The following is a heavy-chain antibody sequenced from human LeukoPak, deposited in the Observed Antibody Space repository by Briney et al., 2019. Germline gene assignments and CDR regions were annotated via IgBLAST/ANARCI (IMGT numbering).Heavy chain of an antibody. D-gene: IGHD2-2*01. J-gene: IGHJ4*02. CDR1: GFTVSSNY. Sequence: GGSLRLSCAASGFTVSSNYMSWVRQAPGKGLEWVSVIYSGGSTYYADSVKGRFTISRDNSKNTLYLQMNSLRAEDTAVYYCARGVYCSSTSCYGGGFDYWGQGTLATVSS. CDR2: IYSGGST. CDR3: ARGVYCSSTSCYGGGFDY. V-gene: IGHV3-66*01.